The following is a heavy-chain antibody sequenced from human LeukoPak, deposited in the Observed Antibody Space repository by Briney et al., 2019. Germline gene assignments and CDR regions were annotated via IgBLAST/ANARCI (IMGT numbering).Heavy chain of an antibody. CDR3: ATQPVYGGPIDY. CDR1: GYTFTIYG. J-gene: IGHJ4*02. V-gene: IGHV1-18*01. Sequence: GASVKVSCKASGYTFTIYGISWVRQAPGQGLEWMGWISAYNGNTNYAQKLQGRVTMTTDTSTSTAYMELRSRRSDDTAVYYCATQPVYGGPIDYWGQGTLVTVSS. CDR2: ISAYNGNT. D-gene: IGHD4-23*01.